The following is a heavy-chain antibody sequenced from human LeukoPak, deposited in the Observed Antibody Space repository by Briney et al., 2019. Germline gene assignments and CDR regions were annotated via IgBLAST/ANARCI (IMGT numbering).Heavy chain of an antibody. V-gene: IGHV3-48*03. Sequence: GGSLRLSCAASGFTFSSYEMNWVRQAPGKGLEWVSYISSSGSTIYYADSVKGRFTISRDSAKNSLYLQMNSLRAEDTAVYYCARGFRITLEYWGQGTLVTVSS. D-gene: IGHD3-10*01. CDR1: GFTFSSYE. CDR3: ARGFRITLEY. CDR2: ISSSGSTI. J-gene: IGHJ4*02.